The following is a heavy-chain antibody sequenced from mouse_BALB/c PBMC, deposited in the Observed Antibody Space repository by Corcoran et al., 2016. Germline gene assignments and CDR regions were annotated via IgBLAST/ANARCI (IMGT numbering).Heavy chain of an antibody. CDR1: GYTFTDYV. D-gene: IGHD1-1*02. CDR2: IYPGSSST. CDR3: ARRTYYAPHYYAMDY. J-gene: IGHJ4*01. Sequence: QVQLQQSGPELVKPGASVKMSCKASGYTFTDYVISWVKPRTGQGLEWIGEIYPGSSSTYYNENFKGKATLTADKSSNTVYMQLSSLTSEDSAVYFCARRTYYAPHYYAMDYWGQGTSVTVSS. V-gene: IGHV1-81*01.